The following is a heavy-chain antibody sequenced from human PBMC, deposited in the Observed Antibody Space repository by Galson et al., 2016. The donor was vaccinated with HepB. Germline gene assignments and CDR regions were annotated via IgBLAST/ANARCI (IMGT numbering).Heavy chain of an antibody. J-gene: IGHJ4*02. D-gene: IGHD1-7*01. CDR2: IGWDGNEK. CDR1: GFIFSDFG. Sequence: SLRLSCAASGFIFSDFGMHWVRQAPGKGLEWVAFIGWDGNEKHYGDSVRGRFTISRDNSKNTLSLEMNSLSAEDTALYYCAKEEHNTGWTYGDFWGQGTPATVSS. CDR3: AKEEHNTGWTYGDF. V-gene: IGHV3-30*02.